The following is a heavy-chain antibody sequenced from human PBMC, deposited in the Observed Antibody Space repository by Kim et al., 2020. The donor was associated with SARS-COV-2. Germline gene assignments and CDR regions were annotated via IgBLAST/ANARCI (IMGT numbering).Heavy chain of an antibody. CDR2: IYYSGST. D-gene: IGHD6-13*01. Sequence: SETLSLTCTVSGGSISSYYWSWIRQPPGKGLEWIGYIYYSGSTNYNPSLKSRVTISVDTSKNQFSLKLSSVTAADTAVYYCARLAIGSCWYVKAFDIWGQGSMVTVSS. CDR3: ARLAIGSCWYVKAFDI. CDR1: GGSISSYY. V-gene: IGHV4-59*08. J-gene: IGHJ3*02.